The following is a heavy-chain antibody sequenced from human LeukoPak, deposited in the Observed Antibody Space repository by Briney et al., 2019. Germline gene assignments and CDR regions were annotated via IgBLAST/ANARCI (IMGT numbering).Heavy chain of an antibody. D-gene: IGHD3-3*01. J-gene: IGHJ4*02. CDR1: GYTFTSYG. Sequence: ASVKVSCKASGYTFTSYGISWVRQAPGQGLEWMGWISAYNGNTNYAQKLQGRVTMTTDTSTSTAYMELRSLRSDDTAVYYCARVERGITIFGVVTHLPPDYWGQGTLVTVSS. CDR2: ISAYNGNT. V-gene: IGHV1-18*01. CDR3: ARVERGITIFGVVTHLPPDY.